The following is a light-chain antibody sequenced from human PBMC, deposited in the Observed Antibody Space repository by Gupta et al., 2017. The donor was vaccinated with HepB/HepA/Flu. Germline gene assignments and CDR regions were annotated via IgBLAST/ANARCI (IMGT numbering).Light chain of an antibody. V-gene: IGKV3-15*01. Sequence: EIVMTQSPATLPVSPGERATLSCRASQSVSSKLAWYQQKPVQAPRLLIYGASNRATGNPSRFSGSGGEIEFTLTSSSLQYEDCADYDRQQDKTPWTFGQGTKVEIK. J-gene: IGKJ1*01. CDR3: QQDKTPWT. CDR2: GAS. CDR1: QSVSSK.